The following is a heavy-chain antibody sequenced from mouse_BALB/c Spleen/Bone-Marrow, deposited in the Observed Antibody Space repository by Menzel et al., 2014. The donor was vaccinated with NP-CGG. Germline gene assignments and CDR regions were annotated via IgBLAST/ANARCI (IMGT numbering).Heavy chain of an antibody. D-gene: IGHD2-13*01. V-gene: IGHV1S81*02. CDR3: TREGDSPFAY. J-gene: IGHJ3*01. CDR1: GYTFTSYY. CDR2: FNPSNGGT. Sequence: QVQLQQPGAELMKPGASVKLSCKASGYTFTSYYMYWVKQRPGQGLEWIGEFNPSNGGTNFNEKFKSKATLTVDKSSSTAYMQLSSLTSEDSAVYYCTREGDSPFAYWGQGTLVTVSA.